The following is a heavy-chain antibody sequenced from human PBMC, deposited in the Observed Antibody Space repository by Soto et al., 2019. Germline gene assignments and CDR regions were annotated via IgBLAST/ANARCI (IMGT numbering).Heavy chain of an antibody. D-gene: IGHD6-19*01. J-gene: IGHJ4*02. CDR2: ISGYNGKT. CDR3: ARDETYTAGWYVEH. CDR1: GYMFNSYG. V-gene: IGHV1-18*01. Sequence: QVQLVQSGAEVKKRGASVKVSCKASGYMFNSYGMSWLRQAPGQGLGWIGWISGYNGKTDLAQKFQGRGTMTTEASTSTVYMEMTSLRFDDTALYYCARDETYTAGWYVEHWGQGTLATVPS.